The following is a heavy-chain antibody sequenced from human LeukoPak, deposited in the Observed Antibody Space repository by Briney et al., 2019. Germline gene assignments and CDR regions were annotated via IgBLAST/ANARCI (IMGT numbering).Heavy chain of an antibody. V-gene: IGHV3-48*04. J-gene: IGHJ4*02. CDR1: GFTFSSYS. D-gene: IGHD5-18*01. CDR2: ISSSSSTI. CDR3: ARAGRSGYSYGLFDY. Sequence: GGSLRLSCAASGFTFSSYSMNWVRQAPGKGLEWVSYISSSSSTIYYADSVKGRFTISRDNAKNSLYLQMNSLRAEDTAVYYCARAGRSGYSYGLFDYWGQGTLVTVSS.